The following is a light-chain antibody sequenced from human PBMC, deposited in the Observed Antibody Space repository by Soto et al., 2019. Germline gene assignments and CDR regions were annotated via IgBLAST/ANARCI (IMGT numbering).Light chain of an antibody. J-gene: IGKJ3*01. Sequence: DIQMAQSPSSVSASVGDRVTITCRASQGIGSRLAWYQQKPGMAPRLLIYGASSLQSGVPSRFSGSASGADFTLTISSPQPEDFATYYCQQANSVPFTFGPGTKVEIK. CDR2: GAS. CDR3: QQANSVPFT. CDR1: QGIGSR. V-gene: IGKV1-12*01.